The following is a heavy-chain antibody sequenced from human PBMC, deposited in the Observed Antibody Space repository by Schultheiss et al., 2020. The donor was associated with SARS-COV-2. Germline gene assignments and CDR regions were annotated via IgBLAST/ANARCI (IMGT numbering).Heavy chain of an antibody. V-gene: IGHV1-18*04. CDR1: GYTFTGYY. CDR3: ARIYSSNFGNYFDY. J-gene: IGHJ4*02. CDR2: ISAYNGNT. D-gene: IGHD6-13*01. Sequence: ASVKVSCKASGYTFTGYYMHWVRQAPGQGLEWMGWISAYNGNTNYAQKLQGRLTLTTDSSTSTVFMDLRSLRSDDTAVYYCARIYSSNFGNYFDYWGQGTLVTVSS.